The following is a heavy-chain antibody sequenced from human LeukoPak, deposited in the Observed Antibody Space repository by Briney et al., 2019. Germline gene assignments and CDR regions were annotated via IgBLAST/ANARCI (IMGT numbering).Heavy chain of an antibody. D-gene: IGHD3-9*01. J-gene: IGHJ4*02. CDR2: ISGSGGNT. V-gene: IGHV3-23*01. CDR3: AKGPRYSED. CDR1: GYTFRTYT. Sequence: GGSLRLSCAASGYTFRTYTMRWVRQAPGKGLEWVSAISGSGGNTYYLDSVKGRFTISRDNPKNTLYLQMNSLRADDTAVYYCAKGPRYSEDWGQGTLVTVSS.